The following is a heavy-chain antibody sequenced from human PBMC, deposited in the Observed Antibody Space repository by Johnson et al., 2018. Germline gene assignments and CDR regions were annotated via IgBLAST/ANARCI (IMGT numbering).Heavy chain of an antibody. J-gene: IGHJ3*02. CDR2: INPNSGNT. Sequence: VQLLESGAEVKKPGASVKVSCKASGDTFTSFDIYWVRQATGQGLEWMGWINPNSGNTVYAQKFQGRVTMTRNTSTNTAYMELSGLTSEYTAGYDFARGDYSDEPLDIWGQGTMVTVSS. CDR3: ARGDYSDEPLDI. D-gene: IGHD2-21*01. CDR1: GDTFTSFD. V-gene: IGHV1-8*01.